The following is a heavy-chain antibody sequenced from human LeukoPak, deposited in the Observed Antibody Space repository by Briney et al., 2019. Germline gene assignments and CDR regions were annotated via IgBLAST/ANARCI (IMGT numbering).Heavy chain of an antibody. Sequence: GGSLRLSCAASGFTFSSYEMNWVRQAPGKGLEWVSYISSSGSTIYYADFVKRRFNISRDNAKNSLYLQMNSLRAEDTAVYYCARVGRRGDYFDYWGQGTLVTVSS. CDR1: GFTFSSYE. CDR3: ARVGRRGDYFDY. V-gene: IGHV3-48*03. CDR2: ISSSGSTI. J-gene: IGHJ4*02. D-gene: IGHD3-10*01.